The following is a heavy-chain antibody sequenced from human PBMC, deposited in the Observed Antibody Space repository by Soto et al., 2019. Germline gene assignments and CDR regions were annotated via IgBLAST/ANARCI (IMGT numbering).Heavy chain of an antibody. Sequence: QVQLVESGGGVVQPGRSLRLSCAASGFTFSSYGMHWVRQAPGKGLEWVAVISYDGSNKYYADSVKGRFTISRDNSKNTLYLQMNSLRAEDTAVYYCARRGYSGYDESQDAFDIWGQGTMVTVSS. CDR3: ARRGYSGYDESQDAFDI. CDR1: GFTFSSYG. CDR2: ISYDGSNK. D-gene: IGHD5-12*01. V-gene: IGHV3-30*03. J-gene: IGHJ3*02.